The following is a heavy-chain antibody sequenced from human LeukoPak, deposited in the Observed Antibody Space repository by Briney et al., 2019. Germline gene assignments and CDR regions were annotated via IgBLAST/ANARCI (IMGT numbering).Heavy chain of an antibody. CDR1: GGSISSSSYY. D-gene: IGHD4-17*01. Sequence: PSETLSLTRTVSGGSISSSSYYWGWIRQPPGKGLEWIGSIYYSGSTYYNPSLKSRVTISVDTSKNQFSLKLSSVTAADTAVYYCARSPSGDFYYYYYMDVWGKGTTVTVSS. CDR2: IYYSGST. J-gene: IGHJ6*03. V-gene: IGHV4-39*01. CDR3: ARSPSGDFYYYYYMDV.